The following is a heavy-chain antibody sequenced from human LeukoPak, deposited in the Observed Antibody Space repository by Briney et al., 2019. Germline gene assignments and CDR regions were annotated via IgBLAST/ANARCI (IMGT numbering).Heavy chain of an antibody. Sequence: PGGSLRLSCAACGFTFSSYAMSWVRQAPGKGLEWVSAISGSGGSTYYADSVKGRFTISRDNSKNTLYLQMNSLRAEDTAVYYCAKGPTGVNWFDRWGQGTLVTVSS. J-gene: IGHJ5*02. CDR3: AKGPTGVNWFDR. CDR1: GFTFSSYA. CDR2: ISGSGGST. D-gene: IGHD1-14*01. V-gene: IGHV3-23*01.